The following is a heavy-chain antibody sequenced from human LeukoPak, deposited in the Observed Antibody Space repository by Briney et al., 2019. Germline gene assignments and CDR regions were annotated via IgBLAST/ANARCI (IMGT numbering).Heavy chain of an antibody. D-gene: IGHD3-16*02. J-gene: IGHJ5*02. Sequence: GGSLRLSCAAAGCTFISYSRSGVRQAPGKGLEGCTAISYSGGSTYYADSVKGRFTISRDTSKATLSLQMNRLRAEDTAVYYCAKSGAIGPISGPLNWFDPWGQGTLVTVSS. CDR1: GCTFISYS. V-gene: IGHV3-23*01. CDR2: ISYSGGST. CDR3: AKSGAIGPISGPLNWFDP.